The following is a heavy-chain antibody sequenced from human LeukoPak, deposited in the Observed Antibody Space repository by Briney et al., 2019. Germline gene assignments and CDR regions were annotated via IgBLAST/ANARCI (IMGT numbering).Heavy chain of an antibody. Sequence: GGSLRLSCAASGFTFSSYGMHWVRQAPGKGLEWVAVIWYDGSNKYYADSVEGRFTISRDNSKNTLYLQMNSLRAEDTAVYYCAKSYHYYGSSIDYWGQGTLVTVSS. CDR3: AKSYHYYGSSIDY. CDR2: IWYDGSNK. J-gene: IGHJ4*02. V-gene: IGHV3-33*06. CDR1: GFTFSSYG. D-gene: IGHD3-10*01.